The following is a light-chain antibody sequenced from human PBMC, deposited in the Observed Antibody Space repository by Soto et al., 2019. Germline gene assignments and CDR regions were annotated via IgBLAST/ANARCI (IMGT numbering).Light chain of an antibody. J-gene: IGKJ5*01. V-gene: IGKV1-5*01. CDR3: QQYYTYST. Sequence: DIQLTQSPSTLSAAVGDSVTITCRASQNIRNLLAWYQQKPGKAPKPLIFDASTLKTGVPSRFGGSGSGAEFNFTITGRQPDDFATYFCQQYYTYSTFGQGTRLEIK. CDR2: DAS. CDR1: QNIRNL.